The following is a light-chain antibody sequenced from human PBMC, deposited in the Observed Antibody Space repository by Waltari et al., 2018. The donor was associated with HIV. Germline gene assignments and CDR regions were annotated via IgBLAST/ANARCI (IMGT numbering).Light chain of an antibody. CDR2: GAY. V-gene: IGKV1-NL1*01. CDR1: QGISNS. Sequence: EIQMTQSPSSRSASVGDRVTITCRASQGISNSLAWYQQKPGKAPKLLFYGAYRLQSVVSSRFSASGAGTDYTLTINGLQSEDFATYYCQQYFRTPRTFGQWTKVDIE. J-gene: IGKJ1*01. CDR3: QQYFRTPRT.